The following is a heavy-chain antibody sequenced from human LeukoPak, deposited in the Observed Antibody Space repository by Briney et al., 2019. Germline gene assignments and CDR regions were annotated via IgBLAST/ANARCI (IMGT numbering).Heavy chain of an antibody. D-gene: IGHD6-13*01. CDR3: ERDENRYSSSHWYFDL. CDR2: IYYSGST. V-gene: IGHV4-59*01. Sequence: PSETLSLTCTVSGGSISSYYWSWIRQPPGKGLEWIGYIYYSGSTNYNPSLKSRVTISVDTSKNQFSLKLSSVTAADTAVYYCERDENRYSSSHWYFDLWGRGTLVTVSS. CDR1: GGSISSYY. J-gene: IGHJ2*01.